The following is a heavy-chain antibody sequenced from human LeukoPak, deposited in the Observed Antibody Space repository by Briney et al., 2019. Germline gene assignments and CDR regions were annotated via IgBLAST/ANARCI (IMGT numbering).Heavy chain of an antibody. CDR2: IWYDGSNK. D-gene: IGHD6-19*01. CDR3: AKDHRVAVATNYYYYYMDV. CDR1: GFTFSSYG. J-gene: IGHJ6*03. V-gene: IGHV3-33*06. Sequence: PGRSLRLSCAASGFTFSSYGMHWVRQAPGKGLEGVAVIWYDGSNKYYADSVKGRFTISRDNSKNTLYLQMNSLRAEDTAVYYCAKDHRVAVATNYYYYYMDVWGKGTTVTVSS.